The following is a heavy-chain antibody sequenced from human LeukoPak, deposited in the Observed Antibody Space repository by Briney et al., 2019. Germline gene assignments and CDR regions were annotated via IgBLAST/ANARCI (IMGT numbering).Heavy chain of an antibody. D-gene: IGHD3-22*01. Sequence: GGSLRLSCAASGFTFSSSAMHWVRQAPDKGLEWVAVISYDGSNKYYADSVKGRFTISRDNSKNTLYLQMNSLRAEDTAVYYCAKDGYYYDSSGYNYWGQGTLVTVSS. CDR2: ISYDGSNK. CDR3: AKDGYYYDSSGYNY. CDR1: GFTFSSSA. V-gene: IGHV3-30-3*01. J-gene: IGHJ4*02.